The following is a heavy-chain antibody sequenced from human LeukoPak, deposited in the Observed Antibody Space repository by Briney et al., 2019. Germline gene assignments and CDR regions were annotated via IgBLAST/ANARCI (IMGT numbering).Heavy chain of an antibody. CDR3: ARDPAPYCSGGSCYSGGRFDY. CDR2: INHSGST. D-gene: IGHD2-15*01. Sequence: SETLSLTCAVSGGSFSGYYWNWIRQPPGRGLEWIGEINHSGSTNYNPSLKSRVTISVDTSKKQLSLKLSSVTAADSAVYYCARDPAPYCSGGSCYSGGRFDYWGQGTLVTVSS. J-gene: IGHJ4*02. V-gene: IGHV4-34*01. CDR1: GGSFSGYY.